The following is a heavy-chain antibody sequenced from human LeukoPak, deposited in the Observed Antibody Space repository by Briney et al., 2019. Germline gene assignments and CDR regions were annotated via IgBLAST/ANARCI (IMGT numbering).Heavy chain of an antibody. D-gene: IGHD3-22*01. CDR1: GFTFSSYA. J-gene: IGHJ4*02. CDR3: AKGSYYDSSGSFYFDY. CDR2: ISGSGNNT. Sequence: GGSLGLSCAASGFTFSSYAMSWVRQAPGKGLEWVSGISGSGNNTYYADSVKGRFTISRDNSKNTLYVQVNSLGTEDTAAYYCAKGSYYDSSGSFYFDYWGQGTLVTVSS. V-gene: IGHV3-23*01.